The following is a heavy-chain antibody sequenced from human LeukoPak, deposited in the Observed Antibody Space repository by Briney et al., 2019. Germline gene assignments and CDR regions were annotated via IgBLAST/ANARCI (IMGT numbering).Heavy chain of an antibody. V-gene: IGHV3-11*04. Sequence: GGSLRLSCAASGFTFSDYYMSWIRQAPGKGLEWVSYISSSGSTIYYADSVKGRFTISRDNAKNSLYLQMNSLRAEDTAVYYCARCPNPQKELYYDFWSGPQGWFDPWGQGTLVTVS. D-gene: IGHD3-3*01. CDR2: ISSSGSTI. CDR1: GFTFSDYY. CDR3: ARCPNPQKELYYDFWSGPQGWFDP. J-gene: IGHJ5*02.